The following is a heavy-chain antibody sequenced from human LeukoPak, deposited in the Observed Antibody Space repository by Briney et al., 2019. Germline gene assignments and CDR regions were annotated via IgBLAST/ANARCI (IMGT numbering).Heavy chain of an antibody. V-gene: IGHV3-7*01. CDR3: AADRGWRTSGYYLCYFEY. CDR1: GFIFTNYF. CDR2: IKHDGSEK. J-gene: IGHJ4*02. D-gene: IGHD3-3*01. Sequence: GGSLRLSCAASGFIFTNYFMSWVRQAPGKGLEWVASIKHDGSEKYYVDSVRGRFTISRDNTMNSLYLQMSSLRAEDTAVYYCAADRGWRTSGYYLCYFEYWGQGTLVTYSS.